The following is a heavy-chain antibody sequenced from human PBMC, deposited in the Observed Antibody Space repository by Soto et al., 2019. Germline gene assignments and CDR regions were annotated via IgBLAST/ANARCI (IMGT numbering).Heavy chain of an antibody. D-gene: IGHD6-6*01. CDR1: GGTFSSYA. Sequence: GASVKVSCKASGGTFSSYAIGWVRQAPGQGLEWMGGIIPNFGTANYAQKFQGRVTITADESTSTAYMELSSLRSEDTAVYYCARDSEYSSSSSGLGGMDVWGQGTTVTVSS. CDR3: ARDSEYSSSSSGLGGMDV. J-gene: IGHJ6*02. CDR2: IIPNFGTA. V-gene: IGHV1-69*13.